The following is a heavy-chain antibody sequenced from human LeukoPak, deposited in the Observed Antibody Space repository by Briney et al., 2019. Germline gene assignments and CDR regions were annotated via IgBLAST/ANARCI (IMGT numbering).Heavy chain of an antibody. CDR3: ARDVFEGYGERVIDAFDL. CDR1: GYRFITYG. V-gene: IGHV1-18*01. J-gene: IGHJ3*01. D-gene: IGHD3-10*01. CDR2: ISAYNGNT. Sequence: ASVKVSCKASGYRFITYGLSWVRQAPGQGLEWMGCISAYNGNTNFAPKLQGRVTMTADTSTSTAYMELRSLRSDDTAVYYCARDVFEGYGERVIDAFDLWGQGTMVTVSS.